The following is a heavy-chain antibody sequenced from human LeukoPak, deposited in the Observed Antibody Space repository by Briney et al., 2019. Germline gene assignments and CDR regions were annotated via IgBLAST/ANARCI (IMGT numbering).Heavy chain of an antibody. CDR1: GYSFTTYW. J-gene: IGHJ4*02. V-gene: IGHV5-51*01. CDR3: ARARGNSWSYFDY. Sequence: GESLQISCKVSGYSFTTYWIGWVRQMPGKSLEWMGIIYPGDSDTRDSPSFQGQVTISADKSISTAYLQWSSLKASDTAMYYCARARGNSWSYFDYWGQGTLVTVSS. D-gene: IGHD6-13*01. CDR2: IYPGDSDT.